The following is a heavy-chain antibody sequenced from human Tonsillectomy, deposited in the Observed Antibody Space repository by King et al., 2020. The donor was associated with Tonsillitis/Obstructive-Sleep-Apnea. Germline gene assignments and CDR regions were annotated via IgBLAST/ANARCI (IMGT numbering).Heavy chain of an antibody. CDR2: ISYDGGNK. D-gene: IGHD1-26*01. V-gene: IGHV3-30*04. Sequence: VQLVESGGGVVQPGRSLRLSCAASGFTFSAYPMHWVRQAPGKGLEWVAVISYDGGNKYYTDSVKGRFTISRDTSKNTLYLQMNRLGAEDTAVYYCASGTGSYYWVRDCWGERTLDRVSS. CDR1: GFTFSAYP. CDR3: ASGTGSYYWVRDC. J-gene: IGHJ4*02.